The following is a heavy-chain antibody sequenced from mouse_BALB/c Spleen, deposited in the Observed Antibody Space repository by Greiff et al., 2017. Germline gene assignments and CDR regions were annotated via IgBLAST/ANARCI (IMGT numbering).Heavy chain of an antibody. Sequence: EVQGVESGGGLVQPGGSRKLSCAASGFTFSSFGMHWVRQAPEKGLEWVAYISSGSSTIYYADTVKGRFTISRDNARNILYLQMSSLRSEDTAMYYCARGLGYYPYAMDYWGQGTSVTVSS. D-gene: IGHD2-3*01. J-gene: IGHJ4*01. CDR2: ISSGSSTI. CDR3: ARGLGYYPYAMDY. V-gene: IGHV5-17*02. CDR1: GFTFSSFG.